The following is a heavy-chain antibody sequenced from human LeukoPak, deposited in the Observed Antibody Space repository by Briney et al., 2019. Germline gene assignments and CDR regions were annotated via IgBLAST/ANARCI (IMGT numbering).Heavy chain of an antibody. CDR2: IYYSGST. J-gene: IGHJ4*02. CDR3: ARERAIGYGSGSYYNPTGY. D-gene: IGHD3-10*01. CDR1: GGSISSSSYY. Sequence: SETLSLTCTVSGGSISSSSYYWGWIRQPPGEGLEWIGSIYYSGSTYYNPSLKSRVAISADRSKNQFSLKLSSVTAADTAVYYCARERAIGYGSGSYYNPTGYWGQGTLVTVSS. V-gene: IGHV4-39*07.